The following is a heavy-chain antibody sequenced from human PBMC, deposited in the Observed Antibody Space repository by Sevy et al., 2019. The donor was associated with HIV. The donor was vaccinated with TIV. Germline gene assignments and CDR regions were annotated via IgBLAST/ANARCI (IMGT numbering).Heavy chain of an antibody. D-gene: IGHD1-26*01. CDR2: ISSSSSYI. CDR3: ARWASPLPLDY. Sequence: GGSLRLSCAASGFTFSSYSMIWVRQAPGKGLEWVSSISSSSSYIYYADSVKGRFTISRDNAKNSLYLQMNSLRAEDTAVYYCARWASPLPLDYWGQGTLVTVSS. J-gene: IGHJ4*02. CDR1: GFTFSSYS. V-gene: IGHV3-21*01.